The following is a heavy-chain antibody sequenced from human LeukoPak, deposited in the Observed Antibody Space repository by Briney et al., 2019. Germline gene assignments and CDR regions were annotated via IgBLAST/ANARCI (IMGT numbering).Heavy chain of an antibody. CDR3: ARTSADYGEVLFDY. CDR2: IYSGGST. CDR1: GFIVSSKY. D-gene: IGHD4/OR15-4a*01. J-gene: IGHJ4*02. Sequence: PGGCLRLSCAAYGFIVSSKYMSCVRQAPGKGLEWVSVIYSGGSTYYADSVKGRLTISRDNSKNTLYLQMNSLRAEDTAVYYCARTSADYGEVLFDYGGQGTLVSVSS. V-gene: IGHV3-53*01.